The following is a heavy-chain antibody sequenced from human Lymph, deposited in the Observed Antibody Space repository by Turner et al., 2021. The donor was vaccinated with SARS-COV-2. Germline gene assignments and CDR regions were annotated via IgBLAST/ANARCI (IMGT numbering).Heavy chain of an antibody. Sequence: QMQLLQSGPEVKKPGTSVKVSCKASGFTFSSSAVQWVRKARGQRLEWIGWIVVGSGNTNYAQKFQERVTITRDMSTSTAYMNLSSLRSEDTAVCYCAAPYCSGGTCSDGLDIWGQGTMVTVSS. CDR3: AAPYCSGGTCSDGLDI. D-gene: IGHD2-15*01. J-gene: IGHJ3*02. CDR2: IVVGSGNT. V-gene: IGHV1-58*01. CDR1: GFTFSSSA.